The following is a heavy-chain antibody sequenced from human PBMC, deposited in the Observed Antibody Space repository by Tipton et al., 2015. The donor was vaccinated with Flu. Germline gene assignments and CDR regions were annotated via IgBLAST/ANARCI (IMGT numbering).Heavy chain of an antibody. J-gene: IGHJ5*02. V-gene: IGHV4-39*07. CDR2: INDSGST. D-gene: IGHD4-11*01. Sequence: TLSLTCTVSGGSISSDTDHWAWIRQPPGKELEWIGSINDSGSTYYKSSLKSRVTISVDTSKNQFSLKLSSVTAADTAVYFCARRDYSNYVSDPKNWFDPWGQGALVTVSS. CDR1: GGSISSDTDH. CDR3: ARRDYSNYVSDPKNWFDP.